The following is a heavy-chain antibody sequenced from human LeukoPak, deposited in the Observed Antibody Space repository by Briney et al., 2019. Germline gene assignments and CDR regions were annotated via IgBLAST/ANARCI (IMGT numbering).Heavy chain of an antibody. CDR2: IYYSGST. D-gene: IGHD2-15*01. CDR3: ARHRKVVVAATYSFDY. V-gene: IGHV4-39*01. J-gene: IGHJ4*02. CDR1: GGSISSSSYY. Sequence: SETLSLTCTVSGGSISSSSYYWGWIRQPPGKGLEWIGSIYYSGSTYYNPSLKSRVTISVDTSKNQFSLKLSSVTAADTAVYYCARHRKVVVAATYSFDYWGQGTPVTVSS.